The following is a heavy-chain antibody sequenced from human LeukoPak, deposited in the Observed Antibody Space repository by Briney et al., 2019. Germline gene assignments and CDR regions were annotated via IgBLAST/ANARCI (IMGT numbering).Heavy chain of an antibody. CDR2: INTNTGDP. CDR3: ARVHRVWFGELVYYYYGMDV. Sequence: GASVKVSCKASGYTFTSYAKNWVRQAPGQGLEWMGWINTNTGDPTYAQGFTGRFVFSLDTSVSTAYLQISSLKAEDTAVYYCARVHRVWFGELVYYYYGMDVWGQGTTVTVSS. CDR1: GYTFTSYA. V-gene: IGHV7-4-1*02. D-gene: IGHD3-10*01. J-gene: IGHJ6*02.